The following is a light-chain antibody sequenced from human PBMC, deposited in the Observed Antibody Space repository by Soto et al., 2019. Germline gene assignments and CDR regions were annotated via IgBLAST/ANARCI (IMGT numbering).Light chain of an antibody. CDR3: QQYNNWPLT. J-gene: IGKJ4*01. CDR2: GAS. Sequence: EIVMTQSPATLSVSPGERATLSCRASQSVAGNLAWYQQKPGQAPRLLMYGASTRATGIPARFSGSGSGTGFTLTISSLHSEDFGVYYCQQYNNWPLTFGGGTTVEIK. CDR1: QSVAGN. V-gene: IGKV3-15*01.